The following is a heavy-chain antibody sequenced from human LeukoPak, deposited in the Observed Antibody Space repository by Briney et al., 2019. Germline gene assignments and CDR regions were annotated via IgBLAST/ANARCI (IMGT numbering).Heavy chain of an antibody. CDR1: GYTFTGYY. Sequence: ASVKVSCMASGYTFTGYYMHWVRQAPGQGLEWMGWINPNSGGTNYAQKFQGRVTMTRDTSISTAYMELSRLRSDDTAVYYCARALSLTVQPERYYYYGMDVWGQGTTVTVSS. CDR2: INPNSGGT. J-gene: IGHJ6*02. CDR3: ARALSLTVQPERYYYYGMDV. D-gene: IGHD1-1*01. V-gene: IGHV1-2*02.